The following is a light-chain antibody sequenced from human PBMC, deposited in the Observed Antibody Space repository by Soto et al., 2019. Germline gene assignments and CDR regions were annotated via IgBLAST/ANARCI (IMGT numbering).Light chain of an antibody. CDR1: SSNIGNNY. CDR2: ENN. J-gene: IGLJ3*02. Sequence: QAVVTQPPSVSAAPGQKVTISCSGSSSNIGNNYVSWYQQLPGTAPKLLIYENNKRPSGIPDRFSGSKSGTSATLGITGLQTGDEADYYCGTWDSSLSAPWVFDGGTKLTVL. V-gene: IGLV1-51*02. CDR3: GTWDSSLSAPWV.